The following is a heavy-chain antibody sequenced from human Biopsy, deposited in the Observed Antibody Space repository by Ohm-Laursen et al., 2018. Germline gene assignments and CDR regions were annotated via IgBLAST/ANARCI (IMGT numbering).Heavy chain of an antibody. V-gene: IGHV4-34*01. CDR3: ARRVSGSGRVDP. CDR2: INQSGRT. J-gene: IGHJ5*02. CDR1: GKTFSDYY. D-gene: IGHD3-10*01. Sequence: GTLSLTCEVYGKTFSDYYWSWIRQPPGKGLEWIGQINQSGRTNYNPSLKGRVSISVDTSHNQFSLKLTSMTAADTAVYFCARRVSGSGRVDPWGQGTLVTVSS.